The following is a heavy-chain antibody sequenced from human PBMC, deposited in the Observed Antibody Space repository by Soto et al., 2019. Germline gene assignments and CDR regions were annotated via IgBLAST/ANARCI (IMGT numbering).Heavy chain of an antibody. V-gene: IGHV3-23*01. Sequence: EVQLLESGGGLVQPGGSLRLSCAASGFTFSSYAMSWVRQAPGKGLEWVSAISGSGGSTYYADSVKGRFTISRDNSKNTLYLQINSLRAEDTAVYYCAKDYGSGSYYFDYWGQGTLVTVSS. D-gene: IGHD3-10*01. CDR3: AKDYGSGSYYFDY. CDR1: GFTFSSYA. J-gene: IGHJ4*02. CDR2: ISGSGGST.